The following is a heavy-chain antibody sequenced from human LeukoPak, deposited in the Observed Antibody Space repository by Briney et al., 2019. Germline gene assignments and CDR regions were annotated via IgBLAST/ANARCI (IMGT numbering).Heavy chain of an antibody. Sequence: SETLSLTCTVSGVSIRSYYWSWIRQPPGKGLEWIGYIYYSGSTKYNPSLKSRVTISVDTSKNQLSLTVSSVTAADTAVYYCAREGNYGSGRGMDVWGQGTTVTVSS. CDR1: GVSIRSYY. D-gene: IGHD3-10*01. CDR3: AREGNYGSGRGMDV. CDR2: IYYSGST. J-gene: IGHJ6*02. V-gene: IGHV4-59*01.